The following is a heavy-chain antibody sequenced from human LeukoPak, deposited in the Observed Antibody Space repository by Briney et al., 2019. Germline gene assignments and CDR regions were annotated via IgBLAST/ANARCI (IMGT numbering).Heavy chain of an antibody. J-gene: IGHJ4*02. Sequence: SETLSLTCAVYSGSFSGYYWSWIRQPPGKGLEWIGEINHSGSTNYNPSLKSRVTISVDTSKNQFSLKLSSVTAADTAVYYCARDRGPAAAIFDYWGQGTLVTVSS. CDR1: SGSFSGYY. D-gene: IGHD2-2*01. CDR3: ARDRGPAAAIFDY. CDR2: INHSGST. V-gene: IGHV4-34*01.